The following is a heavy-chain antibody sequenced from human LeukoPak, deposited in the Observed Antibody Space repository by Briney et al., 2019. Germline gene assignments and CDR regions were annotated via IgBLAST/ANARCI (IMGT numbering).Heavy chain of an antibody. CDR2: IWYDGSNK. J-gene: IGHJ4*02. V-gene: IGHV3-33*01. D-gene: IGHD6-13*01. CDR1: GFTFSSYG. CDR3: ARVLTSSWSKDY. Sequence: QPGRSLRLSCAASGFTFSSYGMHWVRQAPGKGLEWVAVIWYDGSNKYYADSVKGRFTISRDNSKNTLYLQMNSLRAEDTAVYYCARVLTSSWSKDYWGQGTLVTVSS.